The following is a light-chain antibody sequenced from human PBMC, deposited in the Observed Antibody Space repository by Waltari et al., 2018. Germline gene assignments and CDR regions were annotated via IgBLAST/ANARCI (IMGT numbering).Light chain of an antibody. CDR2: AAS. J-gene: IGKJ5*01. CDR1: QAIDRY. V-gene: IGKV1-39*01. CDR3: QQSYSTPIT. Sequence: DIQMTQSPSSLSTSVGDRVTITCRASQAIDRYLNWYQQKPGKAPKLLICAASTLQSGVPSRFSGRGSGTDFTLTIRSLQPEDFATYYCQQSYSTPITFGQGTRLDMK.